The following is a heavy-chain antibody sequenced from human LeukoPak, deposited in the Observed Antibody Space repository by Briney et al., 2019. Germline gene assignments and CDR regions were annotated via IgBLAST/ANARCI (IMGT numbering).Heavy chain of an antibody. CDR1: GGTISSGSYY. CDR3: ARHTYDYSNYVSFYYMDV. Sequence: SETLSLTCTVSGGTISSGSYYWGWIRQPPGKGLEWIGSIYYSGSTYYNPSLKSRVTISVDTSKNQFSLKLSSVTAADTAVYDCARHTYDYSNYVSFYYMDVWGKGTTVTVSS. V-gene: IGHV4-39*01. CDR2: IYYSGST. D-gene: IGHD4-11*01. J-gene: IGHJ6*03.